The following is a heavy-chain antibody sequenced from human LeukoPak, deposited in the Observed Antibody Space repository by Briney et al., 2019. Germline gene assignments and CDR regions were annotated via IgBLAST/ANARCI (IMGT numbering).Heavy chain of an antibody. D-gene: IGHD2-2*01. CDR1: GYTFTSYY. CDR2: INPSGGST. J-gene: IGHJ4*02. Sequence: ASVKVSCKASGYTFTSYYMHWVRQAPGQGLEWMGIINPSGGSTDYAQKSQGRVTMTRDTSTSTVYMELSSLRSEDTAVYYCARASTPAATGYWGQGTLVTVSS. CDR3: ARASTPAATGY. V-gene: IGHV1-46*01.